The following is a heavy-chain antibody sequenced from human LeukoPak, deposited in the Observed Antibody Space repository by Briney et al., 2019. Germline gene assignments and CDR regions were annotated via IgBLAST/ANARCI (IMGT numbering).Heavy chain of an antibody. Sequence: SGTLSLTCTVSGGSVSSSSYYWGWVRQPPGKGLEWIGTISYSGSTYYNPSLKSRVTISVDTSNNQFSLKLTSVTAADTAVYYCARQGGSGRSLDYWGQGTLVTVSS. CDR2: ISYSGST. J-gene: IGHJ4*02. D-gene: IGHD3-10*01. V-gene: IGHV4-39*01. CDR3: ARQGGSGRSLDY. CDR1: GGSVSSSSYY.